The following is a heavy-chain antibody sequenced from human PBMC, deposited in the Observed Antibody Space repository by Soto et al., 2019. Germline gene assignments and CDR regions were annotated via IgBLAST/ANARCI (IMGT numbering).Heavy chain of an antibody. V-gene: IGHV5-10-1*01. J-gene: IGHJ6*02. CDR2: IDPSDSYT. CDR1: GYSFTSYW. Sequence: GESLKISCKGSGYSFTSYWISWVRQMPGKGLEWMGRIDPSDSYTNYRPSFQGHVTISADKSISTAYLQWSSLKASDTAMYYCASSITIFGVVIPNGMDVWGQGTTVTVS. D-gene: IGHD3-3*01. CDR3: ASSITIFGVVIPNGMDV.